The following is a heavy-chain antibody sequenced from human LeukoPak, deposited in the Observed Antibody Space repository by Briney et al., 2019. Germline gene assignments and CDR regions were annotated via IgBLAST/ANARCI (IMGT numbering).Heavy chain of an antibody. D-gene: IGHD4-17*01. CDR3: ARDTGTVGNDAFDI. Sequence: GGSLRLSCAASGFTFDHYTMHWVRQAPGKGLEWVSGINWNGGSTGYADSVKGRFTISRDNAKNSLYLQMNSLRAEDTALYHCARDTGTVGNDAFDIWGQGTMVTVSS. CDR2: INWNGGST. J-gene: IGHJ3*02. V-gene: IGHV3-20*01. CDR1: GFTFDHYT.